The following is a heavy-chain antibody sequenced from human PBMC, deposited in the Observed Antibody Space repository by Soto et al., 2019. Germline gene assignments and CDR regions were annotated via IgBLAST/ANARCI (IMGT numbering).Heavy chain of an antibody. CDR2: ISAYNGNT. CDR3: ARVALNYDIFTGHDY. V-gene: IGHV1-18*04. Sequence: GASVKVSCKASGYTFTSYGISWVRQAPGQGLEWMGWISAYNGNTNYAQKLQGRVTMTTDTSTSTAYMELRSLRSDDTAVYYCARVALNYDIFTGHDYWGQGTLVTVSS. D-gene: IGHD3-9*01. J-gene: IGHJ4*02. CDR1: GYTFTSYG.